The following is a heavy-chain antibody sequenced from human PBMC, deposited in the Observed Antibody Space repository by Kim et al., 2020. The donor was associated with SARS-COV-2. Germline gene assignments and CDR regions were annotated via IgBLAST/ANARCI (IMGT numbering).Heavy chain of an antibody. V-gene: IGHV3-7*01. J-gene: IGHJ5*02. D-gene: IGHD6-6*01. CDR2: IKQGGGEK. Sequence: GGSLRLSCAASGFTFSSYWMSWVRQAPGKGLEWVANIKQGGGEKYYVDSVKGRFTISRDNAKNSLYLQMNSLRAEDTAVYYCAREGGGIAARGGGWFDPWGQGTLVTVSS. CDR3: AREGGGIAARGGGWFDP. CDR1: GFTFSSYW.